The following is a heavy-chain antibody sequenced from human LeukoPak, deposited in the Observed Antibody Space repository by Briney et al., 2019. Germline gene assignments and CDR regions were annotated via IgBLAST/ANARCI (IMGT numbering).Heavy chain of an antibody. D-gene: IGHD1-26*01. CDR3: ARAAVGWELLLTGAFDI. Sequence: SETLSLTCTVSGGSISSYYWSWIRQPPGKGLEWIGYIYYSGSTNYNPSLKSRVTISVDTSKNQFSLKLSSVTAADTAVYYCARAAVGWELLLTGAFDIWGQGTMVTVSS. J-gene: IGHJ3*02. CDR2: IYYSGST. V-gene: IGHV4-59*01. CDR1: GGSISSYY.